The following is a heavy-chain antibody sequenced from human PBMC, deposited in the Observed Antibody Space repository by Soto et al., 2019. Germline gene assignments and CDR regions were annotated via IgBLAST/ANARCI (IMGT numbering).Heavy chain of an antibody. CDR3: ARGRCSRTSCYAPTDAFDI. CDR2: IKQDGSEK. J-gene: IGHJ3*02. V-gene: IGHV3-7*01. D-gene: IGHD2-2*01. Sequence: GGSLRLSCAASGFTFSTYWLSWVRQAPGKGLEWVANIKQDGSEKYYVDSVKGRFTISRDNAKNSLYLQMNSLRAEDTAVYYCARGRCSRTSCYAPTDAFDIWGKGTMVTVSS. CDR1: GFTFSTYW.